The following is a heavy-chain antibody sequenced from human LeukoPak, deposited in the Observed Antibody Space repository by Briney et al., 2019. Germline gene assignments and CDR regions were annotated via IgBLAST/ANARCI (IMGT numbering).Heavy chain of an antibody. Sequence: GGSLRLSCAASGFTFSSYAMSWVRQAPGKGLEWVSGISGSGGSTYYADSVKGRFTISRDNSKNTLYLQMNSLRAEDTAVYYRAKVGAAAYYYHYMDVWGKGTTVTVSS. CDR3: AKVGAAAYYYHYMDV. J-gene: IGHJ6*03. CDR2: ISGSGGST. V-gene: IGHV3-23*01. D-gene: IGHD6-13*01. CDR1: GFTFSSYA.